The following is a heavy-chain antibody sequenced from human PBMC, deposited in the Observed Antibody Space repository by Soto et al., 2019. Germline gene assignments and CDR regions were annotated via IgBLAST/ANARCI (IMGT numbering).Heavy chain of an antibody. D-gene: IGHD1-7*01. CDR2: ISSSSSYI. J-gene: IGHJ5*02. Sequence: GGSLRLSCAASGFTFSSYSMNWVRQAPGKGLEWVSSISSSSSYIYYADSVKGRFTISRDNAKNSLYLQMNSLRAEDTAVYYCARGRGGKLELRPNWFDPWGQGTLVTVSS. CDR1: GFTFSSYS. V-gene: IGHV3-21*01. CDR3: ARGRGGKLELRPNWFDP.